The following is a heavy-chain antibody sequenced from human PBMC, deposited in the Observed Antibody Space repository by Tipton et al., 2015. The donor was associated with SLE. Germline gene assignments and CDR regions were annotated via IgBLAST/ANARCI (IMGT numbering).Heavy chain of an antibody. J-gene: IGHJ4*02. V-gene: IGHV3-72*01. Sequence: SLRLSCAASGFTFSDHYMDWVRQAPGKGLEWVGRIRDKANGYTTVYPASVKGRFTVSRDDSSNSLYLQMTSLKTEDTGVYYCTRVTRHFGSGSDNVVIAFAGPDYWGQGTLVTVSS. CDR2: IRDKANGYTT. CDR1: GFTFSDHY. CDR3: TRVTRHFGSGSDNVVIAFAGPDY. D-gene: IGHD2-21*01.